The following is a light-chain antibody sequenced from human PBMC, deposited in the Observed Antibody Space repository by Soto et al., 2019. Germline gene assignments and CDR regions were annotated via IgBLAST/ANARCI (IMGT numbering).Light chain of an antibody. Sequence: QSVLTQPASVSGSPGQSITISCTGTSSDIGDYPYVSWYQQHPAKVPKLIVYEVTNRPSGVTGRFSGSKSGNTASLTISGLQAEDEADYYCCSYADNYSYVFGTGTKVTVL. CDR1: SSDIGDYPY. V-gene: IGLV2-14*01. CDR2: EVT. CDR3: CSYADNYSYV. J-gene: IGLJ1*01.